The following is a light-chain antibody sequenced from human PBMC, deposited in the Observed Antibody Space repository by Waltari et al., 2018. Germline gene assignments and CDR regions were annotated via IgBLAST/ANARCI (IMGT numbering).Light chain of an antibody. CDR1: KLGDKY. Sequence: SYELTQPPSVSVSPGQTASITCSGDKLGDKYACWYQQKPGQSPVVVIYQDSKRPSGIPEQFSGSNSGNTATLTVSGTQAMDEADYYCQAWDSSPVFGGGTKLTVL. V-gene: IGLV3-1*01. J-gene: IGLJ2*01. CDR3: QAWDSSPV. CDR2: QDS.